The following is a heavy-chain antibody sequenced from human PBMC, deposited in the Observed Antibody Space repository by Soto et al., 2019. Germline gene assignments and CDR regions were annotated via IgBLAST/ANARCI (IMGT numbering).Heavy chain of an antibody. CDR3: ARERDGSSWSSAECLQH. D-gene: IGHD6-13*01. CDR1: GYTFTSHG. V-gene: IGHV1-18*01. Sequence: ASVKVSCKASGYTFTSHGISWVRQAPGQGLEWMGWISAYNGNTNYAQNLQGRVTMTTDTSTSTAHMELRNLRSDDTAVYYCARERDGSSWSSAECLQHWGQGTLVTVSS. J-gene: IGHJ1*01. CDR2: ISAYNGNT.